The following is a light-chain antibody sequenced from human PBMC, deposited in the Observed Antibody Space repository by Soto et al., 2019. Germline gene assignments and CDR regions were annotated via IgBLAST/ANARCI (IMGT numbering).Light chain of an antibody. CDR2: DAS. J-gene: IGKJ1*01. Sequence: EIVLTQSPATLSLSPGERATLSCRASQSVSSYLAWYQQKPGQAPRLLIYDASNRATGIPARFSGSGSGTDFNLTISSLETEDFAVYYCQQRSNWPPSTFGQGTKVEIK. CDR1: QSVSSY. V-gene: IGKV3-11*01. CDR3: QQRSNWPPST.